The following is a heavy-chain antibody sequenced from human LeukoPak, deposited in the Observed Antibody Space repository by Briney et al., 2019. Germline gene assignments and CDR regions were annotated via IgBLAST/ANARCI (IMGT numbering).Heavy chain of an antibody. D-gene: IGHD6-6*01. CDR1: GFTFSSYS. CDR2: ISSSSSYI. V-gene: IGHV3-21*01. Sequence: GGSLRLSCAASGFTFSSYSMNWVRQAPGKGLEWVSSISSSSSYIYYADSVKGRFTISKDNAKNSLYLQMNSLRAEGTAVYYCARDPQEGQLVGLFDYWGQGTLVTVSS. J-gene: IGHJ4*02. CDR3: ARDPQEGQLVGLFDY.